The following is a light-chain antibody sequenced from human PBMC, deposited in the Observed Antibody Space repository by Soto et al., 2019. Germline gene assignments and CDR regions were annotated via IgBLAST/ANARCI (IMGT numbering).Light chain of an antibody. Sequence: DIQMTQSPSSLSASVGDRVTITCRASQSISSYLNWYQQKPGKAPKLLIYAASSLQSGVPPRFSGSGSGTDFTLAISSLQPEDFATYYCQQSYSTPRFTCGQGTRLEIK. CDR1: QSISSY. CDR2: AAS. V-gene: IGKV1-39*01. CDR3: QQSYSTPRFT. J-gene: IGKJ5*01.